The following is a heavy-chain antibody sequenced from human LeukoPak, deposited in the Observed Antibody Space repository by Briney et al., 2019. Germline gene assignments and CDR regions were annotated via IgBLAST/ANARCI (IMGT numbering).Heavy chain of an antibody. V-gene: IGHV4-59*08. D-gene: IGHD3-16*01. CDR2: MYYHGST. CDR1: GGSISSYY. Sequence: SETLSLTCTVSGGSISSYYWSWLRQPPGKGLEWIGYMYYHGSTHYNPSLKSRVTISVDTSKNHFSLRLSSVTAAGTAVYYCARLVLSYGNAFDHWGQGTLVTVSS. CDR3: ARLVLSYGNAFDH. J-gene: IGHJ4*02.